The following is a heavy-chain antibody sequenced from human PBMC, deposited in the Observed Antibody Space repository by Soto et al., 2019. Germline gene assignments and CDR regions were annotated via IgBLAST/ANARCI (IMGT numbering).Heavy chain of an antibody. V-gene: IGHV1-46*01. J-gene: IGHJ4*02. CDR1: GYTFTSYY. CDR3: ARLSGAAFDY. D-gene: IGHD2-15*01. CDR2: INPSGGST. Sequence: QVQLVQSGAEVKKPGASVKVSCKASGYTFTSYYMHWVRQAPGQGLEWMGIINPSGGSTSYAQKFKXXVXMXXDTSTSTVYMELSSLRSEDTAVYCCARLSGAAFDYWGQGTLVTVSS.